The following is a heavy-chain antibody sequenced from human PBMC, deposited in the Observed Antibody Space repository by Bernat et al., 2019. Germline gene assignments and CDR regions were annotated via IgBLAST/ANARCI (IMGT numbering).Heavy chain of an antibody. CDR3: AKSDSSGYYSGGLFYGMDV. J-gene: IGHJ6*02. CDR2: ISGSGGST. CDR1: GFPFSSYA. D-gene: IGHD3-22*01. Sequence: EVQLLESGGGLVQPGGSLRLSCAASGFPFSSYAMRWVRQAPWKGLDWVSAISGSGGSTYYADSVKGRFTISRDKSKNRLYLQRNSLRGEDTAVYYCAKSDSSGYYSGGLFYGMDVWGQGTTVTVSS. V-gene: IGHV3-23*01.